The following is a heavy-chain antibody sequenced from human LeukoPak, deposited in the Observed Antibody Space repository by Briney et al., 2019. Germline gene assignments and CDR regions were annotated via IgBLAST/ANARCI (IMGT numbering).Heavy chain of an antibody. CDR3: ARSTTVTTRVLYYYGMDV. CDR1: GGTFSSYA. Sequence: SVKVSCKASGGTFSSYAISWVRQAPGQGREWMGRIIPILGIANYAQKFQGRVTITADKSTSTAYMELSSLRSEDTAVYYCARSTTVTTRVLYYYGMDVWGQGTTVTVSS. D-gene: IGHD4-17*01. CDR2: IIPILGIA. V-gene: IGHV1-69*04. J-gene: IGHJ6*02.